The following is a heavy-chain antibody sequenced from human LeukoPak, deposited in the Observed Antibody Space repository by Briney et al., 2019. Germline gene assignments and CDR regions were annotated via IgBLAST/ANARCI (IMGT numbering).Heavy chain of an antibody. J-gene: IGHJ3*02. D-gene: IGHD3-22*01. CDR1: GYTFTGHY. Sequence: ASVKVSCKASGYTFTGHYIHWVRQAPGQGLEWMGWINPNSGGTNYAQKFQGRVTMTRDTSVSTAYMELSSLRSEDTAVYYCARESHYDSSGTTRDEAFDIWGQGTMVIVSS. CDR3: ARESHYDSSGTTRDEAFDI. CDR2: INPNSGGT. V-gene: IGHV1-2*02.